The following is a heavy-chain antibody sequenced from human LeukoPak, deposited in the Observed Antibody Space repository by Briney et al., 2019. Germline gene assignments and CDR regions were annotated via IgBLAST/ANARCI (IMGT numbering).Heavy chain of an antibody. CDR1: GYTLTELS. CDR3: ATVYGYYGSGSYYAPDY. CDR2: FDPEDGET. V-gene: IGHV1-24*01. J-gene: IGHJ4*02. Sequence: GASVKVSCKVSGYTLTELSMHWVRRAPGEGLEWMGGFDPEDGETIYAQKFQGRVTMTEDTSTDTAYMELSSLRSEDTAVYYCATVYGYYGSGSYYAPDYWGQGTLVTVSS. D-gene: IGHD3-10*01.